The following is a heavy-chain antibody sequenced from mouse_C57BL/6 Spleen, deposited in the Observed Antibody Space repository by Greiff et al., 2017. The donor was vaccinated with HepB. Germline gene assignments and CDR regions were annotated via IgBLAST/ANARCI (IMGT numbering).Heavy chain of an antibody. V-gene: IGHV1-55*01. CDR2: IYPGSGST. CDR1: GYTFTSYW. Sequence: QVQLQQPGAELVKPGASVKMSCKASGYTFTSYWITWVKQRPGQGLEWIGDIYPGSGSTNYNEKFKSKGKLTVDTSSSTAYMQLSSLTSEDSAVYYCARDPFAYWGQGTLVTVSA. CDR3: ARDPFAY. J-gene: IGHJ3*01.